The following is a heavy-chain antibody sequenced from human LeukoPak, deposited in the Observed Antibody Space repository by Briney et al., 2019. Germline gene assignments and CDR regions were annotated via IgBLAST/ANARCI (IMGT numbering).Heavy chain of an antibody. V-gene: IGHV4-34*01. CDR3: ARPYCSRGSCYRDFDY. CDR1: GGSLRNHY. CDR2: INDSGNT. D-gene: IGHD2-15*01. Sequence: RASETLSLTCAVSGGSLRNHYWSWIRQVPGKGLEWIGEINDSGNTNYNPSLEGRVTLSVDPPKNQFSLKMRSVTAADASIYYCARPYCSRGSCYRDFDYWGQGTLVTVSS. J-gene: IGHJ4*02.